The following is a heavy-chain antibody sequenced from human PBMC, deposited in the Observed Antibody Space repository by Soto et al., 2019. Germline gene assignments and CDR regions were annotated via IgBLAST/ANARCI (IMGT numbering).Heavy chain of an antibody. CDR1: GFTFSSYA. V-gene: IGHV3-48*03. J-gene: IGHJ5*02. D-gene: IGHD3-16*01. CDR3: ARDQVITFGGVNWFDP. Sequence: PGGSLRLSCAASGFTFSSYAMRWVRQAPGKGLEWVSAISSSGSTIYYADSVKGRFTISRDNAKNSLYLQMNSLRAEDTAVYYCARDQVITFGGVNWFDPWGQGTLVTVSS. CDR2: ISSSGSTI.